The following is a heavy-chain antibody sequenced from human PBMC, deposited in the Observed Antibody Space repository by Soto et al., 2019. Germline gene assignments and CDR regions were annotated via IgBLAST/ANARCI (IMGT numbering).Heavy chain of an antibody. CDR3: ARDRRGGAASLIMDV. CDR1: GGTFSSYA. CDR2: IIPIFGTA. V-gene: IGHV1-69*13. J-gene: IGHJ6*02. Sequence: ASVKVSCKASGGTFSSYAISWVRQAPGQGLEWMGGIIPIFGTANYAQKFQGRVTITADESTSTAYMELSSLRSEDTAVYYCARDRRGGAASLIMDVWGQGTTVTVSS. D-gene: IGHD3-10*01.